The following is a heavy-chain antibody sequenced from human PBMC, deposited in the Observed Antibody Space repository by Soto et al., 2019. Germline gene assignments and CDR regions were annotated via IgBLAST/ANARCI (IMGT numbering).Heavy chain of an antibody. CDR1: GGSISSGGYY. CDR2: IYYSGST. D-gene: IGHD6-13*01. J-gene: IGHJ3*02. CDR3: ARGETGYSSSWLPCDI. V-gene: IGHV4-31*03. Sequence: QVQLQESGPGLVKPSQTLSLTCTVSGGSISSGGYYWSWIRQHPGKGLEWIGYIYYSGSTYYNPSLKRRVTISVDTSTKQFSLKLSSVTAADTAVYYCARGETGYSSSWLPCDIWGQGTMVTFSS.